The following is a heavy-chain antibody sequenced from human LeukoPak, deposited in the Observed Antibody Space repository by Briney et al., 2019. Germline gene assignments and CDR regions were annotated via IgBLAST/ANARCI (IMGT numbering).Heavy chain of an antibody. Sequence: SETLSLTCAVYGGSFSGYYWSWIRQPPGKGLEWIGEINHSGSTNYSPSLKSRVTISVDTSKNQFSLKLSSVTAADTAVYYCARVPKYYDFWSGFTAKYMDVWGKGTTVTVSS. J-gene: IGHJ6*03. CDR1: GGSFSGYY. V-gene: IGHV4-34*01. CDR3: ARVPKYYDFWSGFTAKYMDV. D-gene: IGHD3-3*01. CDR2: INHSGST.